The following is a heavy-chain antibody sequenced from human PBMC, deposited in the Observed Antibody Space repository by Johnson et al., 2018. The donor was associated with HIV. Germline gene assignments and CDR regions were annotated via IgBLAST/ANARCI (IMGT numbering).Heavy chain of an antibody. Sequence: QLVESGGGVVQPGGSLRLSCAAAGFTFDDYGMSWVRQAPGKGLEWVSGINWNGGRTGYADSVKGRFTISRDNAKNSLYLQMNSLRAEDTALYYCAREVGIQLWSSDAFDIWGQGTMVTVSS. J-gene: IGHJ3*02. CDR2: INWNGGRT. V-gene: IGHV3-20*04. CDR3: AREVGIQLWSSDAFDI. CDR1: GFTFDDYG. D-gene: IGHD5-18*01.